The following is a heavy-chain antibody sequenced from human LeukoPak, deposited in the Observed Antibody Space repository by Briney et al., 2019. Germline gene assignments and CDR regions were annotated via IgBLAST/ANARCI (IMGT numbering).Heavy chain of an antibody. Sequence: PSETLSLTCTVSGGSISSSSYYWGWIRQPPGKGLEWIGSIYYSGSTYYNPSLKSRVTISVDTSKNQFSLKLSSVTAADAAVYYCARLCIAVAGTSGEDKFDYWGQGTLVTVSS. V-gene: IGHV4-39*01. CDR1: GGSISSSSYY. J-gene: IGHJ4*02. D-gene: IGHD6-19*01. CDR2: IYYSGST. CDR3: ARLCIAVAGTSGEDKFDY.